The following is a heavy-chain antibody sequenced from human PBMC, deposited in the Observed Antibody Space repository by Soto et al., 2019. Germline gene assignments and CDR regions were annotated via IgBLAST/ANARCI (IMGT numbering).Heavy chain of an antibody. CDR2: ISSSSSTI. CDR1: GFTFSSYS. J-gene: IGHJ6*03. Sequence: GGSLRLSCAASGFTFSSYSMNWVRQAPGKGLEWVSYISSSSSTIYYADSVKGRFTISRDNAKNSLYLQMNSLRAEDTAVYYCARDIAAPQDNDYYYMDVWGKGTTVTVSS. V-gene: IGHV3-48*04. D-gene: IGHD6-6*01. CDR3: ARDIAAPQDNDYYYMDV.